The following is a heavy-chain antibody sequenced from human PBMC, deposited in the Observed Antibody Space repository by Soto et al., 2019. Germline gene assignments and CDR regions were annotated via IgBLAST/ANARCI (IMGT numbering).Heavy chain of an antibody. J-gene: IGHJ4*02. CDR1: AFTFSDFW. Sequence: GGSLRLSCAASAFTFSDFWMTWVRQAPGKGLEWVANIKQDGSVKYYVDSVKGRFTISRDNARNSLYLQMDSLRAEDSAVYSCARGFRDFDYWGQGTLVTVSS. V-gene: IGHV3-7*01. CDR3: ARGFRDFDY. CDR2: IKQDGSVK.